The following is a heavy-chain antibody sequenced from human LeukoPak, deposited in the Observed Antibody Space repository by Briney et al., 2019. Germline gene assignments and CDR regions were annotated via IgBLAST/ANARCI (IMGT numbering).Heavy chain of an antibody. CDR3: ARVWTNNWFDP. CDR2: ISSSSGAYI. CDR1: GFTFSTYA. D-gene: IGHD3/OR15-3a*01. Sequence: PGGSLRLSCAASGFTFSTYAMNWVRQAPGKGLEWVSSISSSSGAYIYYADSVKGRFTISRDNAQNPLYLQMNSLRAEDTAVYYCARVWTNNWFDPWGQGTLVTVSS. V-gene: IGHV3-21*01. J-gene: IGHJ5*02.